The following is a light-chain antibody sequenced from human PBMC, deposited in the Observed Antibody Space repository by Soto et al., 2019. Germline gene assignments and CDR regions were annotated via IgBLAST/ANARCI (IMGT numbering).Light chain of an antibody. V-gene: IGKV3-20*01. J-gene: IGKJ5*01. CDR1: RSVTNNY. CDR3: QQHGSSPIT. CDR2: GAS. Sequence: PGERATLSCRASRSVTNNYLAWHQQKPGQTPRLLIYGASSRATGIPDRFSGSGSGTDFTLTISRLEPEDFAVYYCQQHGSSPITFGQGTRLEN.